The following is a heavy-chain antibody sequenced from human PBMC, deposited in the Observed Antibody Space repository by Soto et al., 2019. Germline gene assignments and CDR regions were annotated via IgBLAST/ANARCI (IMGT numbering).Heavy chain of an antibody. CDR2: ISGSGGST. Sequence: PGGSLRLSCAASGFTFSSYSVSWVRQAPGKGLEWVAAISGSGGSTYYADSVKGRFTISRDNSKNTLYLQMNSLRAEDTAVYYCAKDVREYDSSGYYEGVFDYWGQGTLVTVSS. D-gene: IGHD3-22*01. CDR1: GFTFSSYS. V-gene: IGHV3-23*01. CDR3: AKDVREYDSSGYYEGVFDY. J-gene: IGHJ4*02.